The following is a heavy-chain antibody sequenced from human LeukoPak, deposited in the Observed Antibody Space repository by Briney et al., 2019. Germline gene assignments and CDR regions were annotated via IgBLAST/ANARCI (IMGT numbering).Heavy chain of an antibody. CDR3: ARSTVTPNFDY. V-gene: IGHV4-59*12. CDR1: GGSISSYY. Sequence: SETLSLTCTVSGGSISSYYWSWIRQPPGKGLEWIGYIYYSGSTNYNPSLKSRVTISVDTSKNQFSLKLSSVTAADTAVYYCARSTVTPNFDYWGQGTLVTVSS. D-gene: IGHD4-17*01. J-gene: IGHJ4*02. CDR2: IYYSGST.